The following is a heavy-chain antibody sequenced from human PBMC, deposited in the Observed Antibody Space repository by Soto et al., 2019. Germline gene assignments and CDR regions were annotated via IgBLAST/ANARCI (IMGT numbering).Heavy chain of an antibody. CDR3: AAEIQHYYDSSGYPTNVGAFDY. D-gene: IGHD3-22*01. CDR1: GFTFTSSA. CDR2: IVVGSGNT. Sequence: QMQLVQSGPEVKKPGTSVKVSCKASGFTFTSSAVQWVRQARGQRLEWIGWIVVGSGNTNYAQKFQERVTITRDMSTSTAYMELSSLRSEDTAVYYCAAEIQHYYDSSGYPTNVGAFDYWGQGTLVTVSS. J-gene: IGHJ4*02. V-gene: IGHV1-58*01.